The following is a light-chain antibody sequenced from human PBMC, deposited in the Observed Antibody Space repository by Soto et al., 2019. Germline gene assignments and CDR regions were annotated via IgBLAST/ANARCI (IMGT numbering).Light chain of an antibody. V-gene: IGKV3-15*01. CDR3: QQSDTWPRT. Sequence: EIVMTQSPASLSVPPGERATLSCRASQSGSSNFAWYLQKPGQAPRLLIYGASTRATAVPARFTASGSGTEFNLTISSLQSDDFGVYYCQQSDTWPRTFGQGTKVEIK. J-gene: IGKJ1*01. CDR2: GAS. CDR1: QSGSSN.